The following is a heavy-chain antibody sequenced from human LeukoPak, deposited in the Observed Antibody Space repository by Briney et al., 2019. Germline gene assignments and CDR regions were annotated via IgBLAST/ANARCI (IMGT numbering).Heavy chain of an antibody. J-gene: IGHJ2*01. Sequence: ASETLSLTCSVSGGSISYYYWTWIRQPPGKGMEWVGYMYTSGNTDYNPSLKSRVSISLDTSKSHLSLNLSSVTAADTAVYFCARRGTIFGPESLWGRGTLVTVSS. D-gene: IGHD3-3*01. CDR1: GGSISYYY. CDR3: ARRGTIFGPESL. V-gene: IGHV4-4*09. CDR2: MYTSGNT.